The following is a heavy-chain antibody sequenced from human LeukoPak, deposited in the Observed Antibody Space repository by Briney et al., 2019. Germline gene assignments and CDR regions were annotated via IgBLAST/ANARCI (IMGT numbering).Heavy chain of an antibody. Sequence: PGGSLRLSCVGSGFTSSSYWMSWVRQAPGRGLEWVANINQDGSEKYYVDSVKGRFTVSRDNAKNSLYLQMNSLRADDTAVYYCARAPRDYWGQGTLVTVSS. CDR3: ARAPRDY. CDR1: GFTSSSYW. V-gene: IGHV3-7*05. CDR2: INQDGSEK. J-gene: IGHJ4*02.